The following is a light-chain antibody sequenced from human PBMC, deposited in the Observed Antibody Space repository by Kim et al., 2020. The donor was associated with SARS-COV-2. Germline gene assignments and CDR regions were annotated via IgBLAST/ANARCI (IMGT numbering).Light chain of an antibody. CDR1: SPGVGRYDH. CDR3: NSYTSSSTRV. Sequence: GRSTTIPSPGTSPGVGRYDHLSRYQQHPGKVPKLLIYDVSKRPSGVSDRFSGSKSGNTTSLTISGLQAEDEADYYCNSYTSSSTRVFGGGTQLTVL. CDR2: DVS. V-gene: IGLV2-14*03. J-gene: IGLJ3*02.